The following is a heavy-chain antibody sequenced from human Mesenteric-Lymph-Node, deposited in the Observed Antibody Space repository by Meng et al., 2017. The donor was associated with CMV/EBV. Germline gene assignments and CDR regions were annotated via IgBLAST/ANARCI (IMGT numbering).Heavy chain of an antibody. Sequence: SETLSLTCTVSGGSITSSSYYWGWIRQPPGKGLEWIGSIRYSGSTYYNPSLKSRVIMSVDTSKNQFSLRLSSVTAADTAVYYCARLLDTNSPWGQGTLVTVSS. CDR1: GGSITSSSYY. J-gene: IGHJ5*02. CDR2: IRYSGST. D-gene: IGHD3-3*02. CDR3: ARLLDTNSP. V-gene: IGHV4-39*01.